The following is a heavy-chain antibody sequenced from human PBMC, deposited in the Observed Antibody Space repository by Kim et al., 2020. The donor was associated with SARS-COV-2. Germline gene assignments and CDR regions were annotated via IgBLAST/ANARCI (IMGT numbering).Heavy chain of an antibody. CDR3: ARRTSHLLWYFDL. CDR1: GGSISSSSYY. Sequence: SETLSLTCTVSGGSISSSSYYWGWIRQPPGKGLEWIGSIYYSGSTYYNLSLKSRVTISVDTSKNQFSLKLSSVTAADTAVYYCARRTSHLLWYFDLWGRGTLVTVSS. V-gene: IGHV4-39*01. J-gene: IGHJ2*01. CDR2: IYYSGST. D-gene: IGHD1-1*01.